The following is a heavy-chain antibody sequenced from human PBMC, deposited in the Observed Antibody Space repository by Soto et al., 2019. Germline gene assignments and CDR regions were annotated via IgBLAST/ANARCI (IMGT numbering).Heavy chain of an antibody. V-gene: IGHV3-53*04. CDR3: AATRLGY. D-gene: IGHD5-12*01. J-gene: IGHJ4*02. CDR2: IYSGGST. CDR1: GFAVISNY. Sequence: EVQLVESGGGLVQPGESLRLSCAVSGFAVISNYMSWVRQAPGKGLEWVSVIYSGGSTYYADSVKGRFTISRHNSKITLYLQMNSLRAEDTAVYYCAATRLGYWGQGTLVTVSS.